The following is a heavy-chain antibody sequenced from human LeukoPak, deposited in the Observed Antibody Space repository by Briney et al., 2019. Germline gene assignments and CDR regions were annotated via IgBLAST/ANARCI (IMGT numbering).Heavy chain of an antibody. CDR3: ARARSNWDYYFDY. J-gene: IGHJ4*02. CDR2: IYYSGGT. Sequence: PSETLSLTCTVSGGSISSYYWSWIRQPPGKGLEWIGYIYYSGGTNYNPSLKSRVTISVDTSKNQFSLKLSSVTAADTAVYYCARARSNWDYYFDYWGQGTLVTLSS. CDR1: GGSISSYY. V-gene: IGHV4-59*01. D-gene: IGHD1-7*01.